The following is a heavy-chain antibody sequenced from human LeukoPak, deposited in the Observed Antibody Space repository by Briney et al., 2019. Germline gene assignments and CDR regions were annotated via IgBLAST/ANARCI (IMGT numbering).Heavy chain of an antibody. CDR1: GFIFSSYA. CDR2: ISGSGGST. D-gene: IGHD6-13*01. V-gene: IGHV3-23*01. CDR3: AKLGRVSIAAAGIGY. Sequence: PGGSLRLSCAASGFIFSSYAMSWVRQAPGKGLEWVSAISGSGGSTYYADSVKGRFTISRDNSKNTLYLQMNSLRAEDTAVYYCAKLGRVSIAAAGIGYWGQGTLVTVSS. J-gene: IGHJ4*02.